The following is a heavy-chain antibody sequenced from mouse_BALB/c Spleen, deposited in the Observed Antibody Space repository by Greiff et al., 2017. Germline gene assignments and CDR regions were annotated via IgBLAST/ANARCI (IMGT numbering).Heavy chain of an antibody. CDR3: TRYGYDGYYFDY. D-gene: IGHD2-2*01. CDR1: GFTFSSYT. V-gene: IGHV5-6-4*01. CDR2: ISSGGSYT. J-gene: IGHJ2*01. Sequence: EVQLVESGGGLVKPGGSLKLSCAASGFTFSSYTMSWVRQTPEKRLEWVATISSGGSYTYYPDSVKGRFTISRDNAKNTLYLQMSSLKSEDTAMYYCTRYGYDGYYFDYWGQGTTLTVSS.